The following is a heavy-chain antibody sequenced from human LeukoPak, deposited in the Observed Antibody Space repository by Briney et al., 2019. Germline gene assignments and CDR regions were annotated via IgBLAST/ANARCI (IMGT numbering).Heavy chain of an antibody. CDR3: ARPRTLYSSGWYLGYDAFDI. J-gene: IGHJ3*02. V-gene: IGHV4-59*08. D-gene: IGHD6-19*01. CDR2: IYYSGST. Sequence: SEALSLTCTVSGGSISSYYWSWIRQPPGKGLEWIGYIYYSGSTNYNPSLKSRVTISVDTSKNQFSLKLSSVTAADTAVYYCARPRTLYSSGWYLGYDAFDIWGQGTMVTVSS. CDR1: GGSISSYY.